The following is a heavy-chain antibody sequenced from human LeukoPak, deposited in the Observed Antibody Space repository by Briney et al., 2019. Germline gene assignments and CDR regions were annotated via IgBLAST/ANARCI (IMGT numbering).Heavy chain of an antibody. CDR1: GFTFSSYS. J-gene: IGHJ4*02. Sequence: GGSLRLSCAASGFTFSSYSMNWVRQAPGKGLEWVSSISSSSSYIYYADSVKGRFTISRDNAKNSLYLQMNSLRAEDTAVYYCARGSSGSYFQFIDYWGQGTLVTVSS. CDR2: ISSSSSYI. V-gene: IGHV3-21*01. D-gene: IGHD1-26*01. CDR3: ARGSSGSYFQFIDY.